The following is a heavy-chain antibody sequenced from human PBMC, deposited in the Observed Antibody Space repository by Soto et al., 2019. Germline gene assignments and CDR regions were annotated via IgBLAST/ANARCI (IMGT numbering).Heavy chain of an antibody. CDR1: GFTFSSYG. D-gene: IGHD6-6*01. J-gene: IGHJ6*02. Sequence: QVQLVESGGGVVQPGRSLRLSCAASGFTFSSYGMHWVRQAPGKGLEWVAVISYDGSNKYYADSVKGRFTISRDNSKNTLYLQRNSLRAEDTAVYYCAKDRAARYYYYGMDVWGQGTTVTVSS. CDR3: AKDRAARYYYYGMDV. V-gene: IGHV3-30*18. CDR2: ISYDGSNK.